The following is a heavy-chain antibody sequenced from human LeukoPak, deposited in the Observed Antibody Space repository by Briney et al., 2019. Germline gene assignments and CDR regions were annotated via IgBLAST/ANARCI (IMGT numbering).Heavy chain of an antibody. J-gene: IGHJ4*02. V-gene: IGHV4-39*01. CDR3: ARHYDVDTAMLYFYYLDY. CDR1: GGSISSSGYY. Sequence: SETLSLTCTVSGGSISSSGYYWGWIRQAPGKGLEWIATIYNSGTTYYNPSLKSRVTLSVDTSKNQFSLKLSSVTAADTAVYYCARHYDVDTAMLYFYYLDYWGQGTLVTVSS. CDR2: IYNSGTT. D-gene: IGHD5-18*01.